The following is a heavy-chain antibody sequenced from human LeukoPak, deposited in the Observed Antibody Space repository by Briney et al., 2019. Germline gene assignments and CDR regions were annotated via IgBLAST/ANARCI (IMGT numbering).Heavy chain of an antibody. D-gene: IGHD5-24*01. Sequence: ASVKVSCKASGGTFSSYAISWVRQAPGQGLEWMGGIIPIFGTANYAQKFQGRVTITTDESTSTAYMELGSLRSEDTAVYYCARGRVEMATITPPYFDYWGQGTLVTVSS. J-gene: IGHJ4*02. CDR3: ARGRVEMATITPPYFDY. V-gene: IGHV1-69*05. CDR1: GGTFSSYA. CDR2: IIPIFGTA.